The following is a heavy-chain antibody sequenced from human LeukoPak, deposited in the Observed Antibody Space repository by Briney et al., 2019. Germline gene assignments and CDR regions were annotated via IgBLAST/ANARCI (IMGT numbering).Heavy chain of an antibody. CDR3: ASTSSSWYAYFQH. J-gene: IGHJ1*01. D-gene: IGHD6-13*01. CDR2: IYYSGST. Sequence: SETLSLTCTVSGGSSSSYYWTWIRQPPGKGLEWIGYIYYSGSTNYNPSLKSRVTISVDTSKNQFSLKLSSVTAADTAVYYCASTSSSWYAYFQHWGQGTLVTVSS. V-gene: IGHV4-59*08. CDR1: GGSSSSYY.